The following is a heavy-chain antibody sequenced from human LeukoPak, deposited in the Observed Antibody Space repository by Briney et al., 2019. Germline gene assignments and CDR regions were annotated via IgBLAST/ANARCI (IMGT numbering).Heavy chain of an antibody. Sequence: PGGSLSLFCAASGFAFSTSDMHWVRQAAGQGVEGGSGKGTAGDTYYLDSVRGRFTIFRENDENSVYLQMNNLRAGDTAVYYCARGDYMGFDPWGQGTLVTVSS. V-gene: IGHV3-13*01. CDR2: KGTAGDT. CDR1: GFAFSTSD. J-gene: IGHJ5*02. D-gene: IGHD4-11*01. CDR3: ARGDYMGFDP.